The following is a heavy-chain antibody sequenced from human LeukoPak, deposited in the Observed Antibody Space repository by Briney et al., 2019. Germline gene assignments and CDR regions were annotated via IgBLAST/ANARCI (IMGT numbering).Heavy chain of an antibody. D-gene: IGHD3-10*01. CDR1: GFTFGDYV. CDR2: INWNGGST. J-gene: IGHJ5*02. Sequence: GGSLRLSCTASGFTFGDYVMSWVRQAPGKGLEWVSGINWNGGSTGYADSVKGRFTISRDNAKNSLYLQMNSLRAEDTAVYYCARDAGGWFDPWGQGTLVTVSS. CDR3: ARDAGGWFDP. V-gene: IGHV3-20*04.